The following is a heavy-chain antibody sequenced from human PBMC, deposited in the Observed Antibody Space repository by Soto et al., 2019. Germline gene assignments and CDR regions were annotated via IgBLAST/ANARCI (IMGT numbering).Heavy chain of an antibody. J-gene: IGHJ4*02. V-gene: IGHV1-46*01. CDR3: ARDTRVGELLYRPFDY. D-gene: IGHD3-10*01. CDR2: INPSDGAT. Sequence: QVQLVQSGAEVKKPGASVKVSCKASGNTFTSYYMHWVRQAPGPGLEWMGIINPSDGATSYAQKFQGRVTLTWDTSSRTVYMELSSLRSEDTAVYYCARDTRVGELLYRPFDYWGQGTLVTVSS. CDR1: GNTFTSYY.